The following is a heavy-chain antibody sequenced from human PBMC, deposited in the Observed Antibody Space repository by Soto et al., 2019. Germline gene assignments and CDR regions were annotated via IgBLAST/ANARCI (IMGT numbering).Heavy chain of an antibody. V-gene: IGHV4-59*06. Sequence: PSETLSLTCTVSGGSISSYYGSWIRQHPGKGLEWIGYIYYSGSTYYNPSLKSRVTISVDTSKNQFSLKLSSVTAADTAVYYCARASGSYEPLYFDYWGQGTLVTVSS. CDR3: ARASGSYEPLYFDY. D-gene: IGHD1-26*01. CDR2: IYYSGST. CDR1: GGSISSYY. J-gene: IGHJ4*02.